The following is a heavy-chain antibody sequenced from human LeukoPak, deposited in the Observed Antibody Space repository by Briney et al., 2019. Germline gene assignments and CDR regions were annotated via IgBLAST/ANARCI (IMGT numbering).Heavy chain of an antibody. V-gene: IGHV4-61*02. Sequence: SSETLSLTCTVSGASISTGSSYWSWIRQPAGEGLEWIGRIHNSGSTNYNPSLNSRVTISVDTSKNQVSLKLTSVTAADTAVYYCARNGHGSGSSWWGQGTLVTVSS. D-gene: IGHD3-10*01. CDR1: GASISTGSSY. J-gene: IGHJ4*02. CDR2: IHNSGST. CDR3: ARNGHGSGSSW.